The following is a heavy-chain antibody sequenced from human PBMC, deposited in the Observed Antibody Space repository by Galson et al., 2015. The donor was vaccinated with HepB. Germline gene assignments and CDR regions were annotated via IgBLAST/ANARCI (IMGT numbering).Heavy chain of an antibody. CDR3: ASDLEAAARGDLYYFDY. CDR2: IIPIFGTA. D-gene: IGHD6-6*01. V-gene: IGHV1-69*13. J-gene: IGHJ4*02. Sequence: SVKVSCKASGGTFSSYAISWVRQAPGQGLEWMGGIIPIFGTANYAQKFQGRVTITADESTSTAYMELSSLRSEDTAVYYCASDLEAAARGDLYYFDYWGQGTLVTVSS. CDR1: GGTFSSYA.